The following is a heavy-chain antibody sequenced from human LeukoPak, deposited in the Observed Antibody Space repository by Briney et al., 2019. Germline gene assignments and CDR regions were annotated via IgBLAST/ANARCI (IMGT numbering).Heavy chain of an antibody. V-gene: IGHV3-64*01. Sequence: PGECLRLSCAAAGFTFTNYAMHWDRPAAGKGREYDSAIRGIGGSTYYANSVKGRFTISRDNSKNTLYLQMASLRAEDLAVYYCARALVGSAASYYYYGMDVWGQGTTVTVSS. D-gene: IGHD2-2*01. CDR3: ARALVGSAASYYYYGMDV. CDR1: GFTFTNYA. CDR2: IRGIGGST. J-gene: IGHJ6*02.